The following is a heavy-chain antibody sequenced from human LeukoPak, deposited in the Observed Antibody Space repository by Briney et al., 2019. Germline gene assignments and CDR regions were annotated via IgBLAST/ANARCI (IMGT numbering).Heavy chain of an antibody. CDR2: INHSGST. D-gene: IGHD5-18*01. J-gene: IGHJ4*02. V-gene: IGHV4-34*01. CDR3: ARLRDGKWLLEY. CDR1: GGSFSGYY. Sequence: SETLSLTCAVYGGSFSGYYWSWIRQPPGKGLEWIGEINHSGSTNYNPSLKSRVTISVDTSKNQFSLKLSSVTAADTAVYYCARLRDGKWLLEYWGQGTLVTVSS.